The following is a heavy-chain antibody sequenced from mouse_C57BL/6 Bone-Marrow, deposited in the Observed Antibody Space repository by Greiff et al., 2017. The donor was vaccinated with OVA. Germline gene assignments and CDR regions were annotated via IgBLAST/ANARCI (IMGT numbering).Heavy chain of an antibody. CDR3: ARLYGHYYAMDY. D-gene: IGHD1-2*01. CDR1: EYEFPSHD. V-gene: IGHV5-2*01. CDR2: INSDGGST. J-gene: IGHJ4*01. Sequence: EVKLMESGGGLVQPGESLKLSCESNEYEFPSHDMSWVRKTPEKRLELVAAINSDGGSTYYPDTMERRFIISRDNTKKTLYLQMSSLRSEDTALYYCARLYGHYYAMDYWGQGTSVTVSS.